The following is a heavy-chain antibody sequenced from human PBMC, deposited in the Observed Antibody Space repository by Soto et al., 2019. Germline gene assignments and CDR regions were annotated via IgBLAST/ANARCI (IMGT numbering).Heavy chain of an antibody. D-gene: IGHD3-3*01. CDR3: ARLFRDVYNAVEY. V-gene: IGHV4-59*08. J-gene: IGHJ4*02. CDR2: TSNSAPT. Sequence: SETLSLTCAVYGGSFRDYYWSWVRQPPGKGLEWIGYTSNSAPTIYNPSLKSRVTISADTSKNQFSLRLSSVTAADTAVYFCARLFRDVYNAVEYWGQGALVTVSS. CDR1: GGSFRDYY.